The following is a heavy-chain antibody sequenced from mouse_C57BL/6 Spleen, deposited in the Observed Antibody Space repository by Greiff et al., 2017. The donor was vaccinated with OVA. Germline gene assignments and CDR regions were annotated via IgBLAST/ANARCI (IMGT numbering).Heavy chain of an antibody. CDR3: TTRITTSSFDY. J-gene: IGHJ2*01. D-gene: IGHD1-1*01. CDR2: IDPEDGDT. CDR1: GFNIKDYY. Sequence: VQLQQSGAELVRPGASVKLSCTASGFNIKDYYMHWVKQRPERGLEWIGRIDPEDGDTEYAPKFQGKATMTADKSSNTAYLQLSSLTSEDTAVYYCTTRITTSSFDYWGQGTTLTVSS. V-gene: IGHV14-1*01.